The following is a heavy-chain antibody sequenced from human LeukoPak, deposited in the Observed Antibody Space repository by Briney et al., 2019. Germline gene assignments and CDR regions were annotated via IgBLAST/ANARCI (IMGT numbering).Heavy chain of an antibody. CDR3: AREGAHCSNHICGFDY. D-gene: IGHD2-8*01. J-gene: IGHJ4*02. CDR1: GFTFSNYD. Sequence: GGSLRLSCTASGFTFSNYDMHWVRQTTGKDLEWVSAFDTAGGTSYSASVKGRFTISRENAKNSLYLQMNSLRAGDTAVYYCAREGAHCSNHICGFDYWGQGILVTVSS. CDR2: FDTAGGT. V-gene: IGHV3-13*01.